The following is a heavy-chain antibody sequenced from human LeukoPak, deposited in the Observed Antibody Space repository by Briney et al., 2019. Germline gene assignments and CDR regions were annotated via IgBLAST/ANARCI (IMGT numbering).Heavy chain of an antibody. CDR1: GYSSTNYG. J-gene: IGHJ5*02. D-gene: IGHD6-13*01. Sequence: ASVKVSCKASGYSSTNYGISWVRQAPGQGLEWMGWIRIYRGNTNYAQKLQGRVTMTTDTSTSTVYMEVRGLRSDDTAMYYCARDVGITVADSFDPWGQGTLVTVSS. CDR3: ARDVGITVADSFDP. CDR2: IRIYRGNT. V-gene: IGHV1-18*01.